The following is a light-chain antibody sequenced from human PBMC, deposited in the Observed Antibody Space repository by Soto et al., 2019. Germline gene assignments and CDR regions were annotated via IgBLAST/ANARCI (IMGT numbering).Light chain of an antibody. V-gene: IGLV2-14*01. Sequence: QSALTQPASVSGSPGQSITISCTGTSSDVGAYNYVSWYQQHPGKAPKLMIYEVTNRPSGGSTRFSGSKYGNTASLTISELQAEDEADYYCCSYTTSYTYVFGTGTKVTVL. CDR1: SSDVGAYNY. CDR2: EVT. J-gene: IGLJ1*01. CDR3: CSYTTSYTYV.